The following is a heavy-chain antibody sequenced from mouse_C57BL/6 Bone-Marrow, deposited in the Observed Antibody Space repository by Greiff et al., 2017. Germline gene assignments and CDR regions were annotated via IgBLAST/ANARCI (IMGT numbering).Heavy chain of an antibody. CDR3: ASYDGDDIFAY. J-gene: IGHJ3*01. V-gene: IGHV1-69*01. CDR2: IDPSDSYT. CDR1: GYTFTSYW. D-gene: IGHD2-3*01. Sequence: VQLQQPGAELVMPGASVKLSCKASGYTFTSYWMHWVKQRPGQGLEWIGEIDPSDSYTNYNPKFKGKSTLTVDKSSSTAYMQLSSLTSEDSAVYYCASYDGDDIFAYWGQGTLVTVSA.